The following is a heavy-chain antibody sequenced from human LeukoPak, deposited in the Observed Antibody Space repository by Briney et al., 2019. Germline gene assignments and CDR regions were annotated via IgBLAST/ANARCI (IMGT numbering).Heavy chain of an antibody. CDR1: GGSISSSSYY. J-gene: IGHJ4*02. CDR3: ARGRWLDNY. Sequence: PSETLSLTCTVSGGSISSSSYYWDWIRQPPGKGLEWIGTIDYSGSTYYNPSLKSRVTISVDTSKNQFSLKVHSVTAADTAVYYCARGRWLDNYWGQGTLVTVSS. CDR2: IDYSGST. D-gene: IGHD6-19*01. V-gene: IGHV4-39*01.